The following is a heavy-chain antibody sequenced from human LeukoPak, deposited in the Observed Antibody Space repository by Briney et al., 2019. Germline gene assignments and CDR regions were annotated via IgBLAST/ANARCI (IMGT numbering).Heavy chain of an antibody. D-gene: IGHD6-6*01. J-gene: IGHJ4*02. CDR1: GFTFSSYW. V-gene: IGHV3-23*01. CDR2: ISGSGDNT. CDR3: AKGAAHRYYFDY. Sequence: GGSLRLSCAAPGFTFSSYWMSWVRQAPGKGLEWVSAISGSGDNTYYADSVKGRFAISRDNSKNTLYLQMNSLRAEDTAVYSCAKGAAHRYYFDYWGQGTLVTVSS.